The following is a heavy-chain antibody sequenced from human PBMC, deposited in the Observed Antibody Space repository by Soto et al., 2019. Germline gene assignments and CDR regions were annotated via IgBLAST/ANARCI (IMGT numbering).Heavy chain of an antibody. V-gene: IGHV4-4*07. CDR2: IYTSGTT. Sequence: PSETLSLTCPFAGCSVSNNYLSWLRQSAGKGLEWIGRIYTSGTTNYNPSIKSRVTMSVDTSKNRFSLKLTSVTAADTAVYYCARDQRLDSYSSPLYLYFDSWGQGSLVTVSS. CDR1: GCSVSNNY. CDR3: ARDQRLDSYSSPLYLYFDS. D-gene: IGHD6-19*01. J-gene: IGHJ4*02.